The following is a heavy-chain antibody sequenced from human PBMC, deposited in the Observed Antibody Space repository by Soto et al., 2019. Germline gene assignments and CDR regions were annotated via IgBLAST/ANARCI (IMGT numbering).Heavy chain of an antibody. V-gene: IGHV1-18*04. D-gene: IGHD3-22*01. CDR2: ISAYNGNT. CDR1: GYTFTSYG. J-gene: IGHJ6*02. CDR3: ARDIRDSSGYYQTYYYYGMDV. Sequence: ASVKVSCKASGYTFTSYGISWVRQAPGQGLEWMGWISAYNGNTNYAQKLQGRVTMTTDTSTSTAYMGLRSLRSDDTAVYYCARDIRDSSGYYQTYYYYGMDVWGQGTTVTVSS.